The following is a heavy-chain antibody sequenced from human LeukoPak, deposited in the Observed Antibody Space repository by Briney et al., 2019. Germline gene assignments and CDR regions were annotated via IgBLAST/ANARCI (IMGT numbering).Heavy chain of an antibody. V-gene: IGHV4-59*12. CDR2: IYHSGST. CDR3: ARGGIWGPTPFFDY. J-gene: IGHJ4*02. Sequence: KPSETLSLTCTVSGGSISSYCWSWIRQPPGKGLEWIGYIYHSGSTYYNPSLKSRVTISVDRSKNQFSLKLSSVTAADTAVYYCARGGIWGPTPFFDYWGQGTLVTVSS. CDR1: GGSISSYC. D-gene: IGHD7-27*01.